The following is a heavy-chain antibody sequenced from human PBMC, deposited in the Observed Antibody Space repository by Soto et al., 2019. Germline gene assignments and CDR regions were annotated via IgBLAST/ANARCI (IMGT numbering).Heavy chain of an antibody. CDR1: GFTFSSYA. CDR3: ARGRMTTVAAPFDL. V-gene: IGHV3-30-3*01. Sequence: QVQLVESGGGVVQPGRSLRLSCAASGFTFSSYAMHWVRQAPGKGLEWVAVISYDGSNKYYADSVKGRFTISRDNSKNTLYLQMNSLRAEDTAVYYCARGRMTTVAAPFDLWGQGTLVTVSS. D-gene: IGHD4-4*01. CDR2: ISYDGSNK. J-gene: IGHJ5*02.